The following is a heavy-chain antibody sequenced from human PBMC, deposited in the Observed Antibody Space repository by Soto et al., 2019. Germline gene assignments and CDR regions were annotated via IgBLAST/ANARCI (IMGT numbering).Heavy chain of an antibody. CDR2: VYYTGDT. CDR3: VRQGIDYLHGLVDV. J-gene: IGHJ6*02. D-gene: IGHD4-17*01. CDR1: SGPDRSHN. Sequence: QVQLQQSGPRLLKPSETLSLTCTVSSGPDRSHNCGWIRQPPGRGLEWIGYVYYTGDTAYNPSLRGRVTISADTSTNDISLTLNSVTAADTAVYYCVRQGIDYLHGLVDVWGQGPTVSVSS. V-gene: IGHV4-59*08.